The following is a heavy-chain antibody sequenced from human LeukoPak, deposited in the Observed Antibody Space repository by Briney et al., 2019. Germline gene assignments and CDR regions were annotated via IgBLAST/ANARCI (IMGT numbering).Heavy chain of an antibody. CDR1: GGSISSYY. J-gene: IGHJ1*01. CDR3: ASTYYYGSGSYGYFQH. CDR2: IYYSGGT. Sequence: SETLSLTCTVSGGSISSYYWSWIRQPPGKGLEWIGYIYYSGGTNYNPSLKSRVTISVDTSKNQFSLKLSSVTAADTAVYYCASTYYYGSGSYGYFQHWGQGTLVTVSS. D-gene: IGHD3-10*01. V-gene: IGHV4-59*01.